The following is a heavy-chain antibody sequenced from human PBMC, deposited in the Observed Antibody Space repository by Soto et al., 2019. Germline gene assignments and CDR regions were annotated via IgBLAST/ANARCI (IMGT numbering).Heavy chain of an antibody. Sequence: QVQLQQWGAGLLKPSETLSLTCAVYGGSFSGYYWNWIRQPPGKGVEWIGEINHSGSTNSTPSLKSRVTISVDTSKNQFSLKLSSVTAADTAVYYCASLEYSGYDYSWGQGTLVTVSS. CDR1: GGSFSGYY. J-gene: IGHJ4*02. CDR3: ASLEYSGYDYS. CDR2: INHSGST. D-gene: IGHD5-12*01. V-gene: IGHV4-34*01.